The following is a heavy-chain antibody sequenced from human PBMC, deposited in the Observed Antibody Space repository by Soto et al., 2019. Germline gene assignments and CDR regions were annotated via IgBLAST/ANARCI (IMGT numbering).Heavy chain of an antibody. J-gene: IGHJ5*02. CDR3: ARMTTEIHSNWFDP. V-gene: IGHV4-30-4*01. Sequence: QVQLQESGPGLVKPSQTLSLTCTVSGGSISSGDYYWSWIRQPPGKGLEWIGYIYYSGSTYYNPSRKSRVTISVDTSKNPFSLTLSSVTAADTAVYYCARMTTEIHSNWFDPWGQGTLVTVSS. CDR2: IYYSGST. D-gene: IGHD4-17*01. CDR1: GGSISSGDYY.